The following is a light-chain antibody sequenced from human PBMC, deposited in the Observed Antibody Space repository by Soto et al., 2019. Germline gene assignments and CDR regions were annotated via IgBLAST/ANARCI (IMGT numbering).Light chain of an antibody. J-gene: IGKJ1*01. CDR2: SAS. CDR1: RRDSTW. V-gene: IGKV1-5*03. Sequence: DLQMTQFTTTLEASVGATVTLTCLPSRRDSTWLAWYQQIPGGAPRLLIYSASIRESGVPARFSGSGSGTEFTLTISSLESDDFAVYYCQQYENWPRTFGQGSKVDIK. CDR3: QQYENWPRT.